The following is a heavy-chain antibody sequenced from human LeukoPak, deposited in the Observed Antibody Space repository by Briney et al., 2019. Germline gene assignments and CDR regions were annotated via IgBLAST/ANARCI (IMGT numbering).Heavy chain of an antibody. J-gene: IGHJ4*02. V-gene: IGHV3-23*01. CDR1: GFTFSTYD. CDR2: ISGSGGTT. D-gene: IGHD3-10*02. CDR3: VKRRETVRGAFDY. Sequence: GGSLRLSCAASGFTFSTYDMMWVRQTPDSWLEWVPIISGSGGTTYYADSVKGRFTISRDNSKNTLYLEMNSLRADDTAVYYCVKRRETVRGAFDYWGQGTLVTVSS.